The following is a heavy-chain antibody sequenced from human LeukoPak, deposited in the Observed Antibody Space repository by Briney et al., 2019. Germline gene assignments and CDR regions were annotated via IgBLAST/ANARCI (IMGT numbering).Heavy chain of an antibody. J-gene: IGHJ4*02. V-gene: IGHV4-59*08. CDR2: IFYRGST. CDR3: ATQARIVGATGYFDY. D-gene: IGHD1-26*01. Sequence: SETLSLTCTVSGGSISSHYWSWVRQPPGKGLEWIGYIFYRGSTNYNPSLKSRVTISADTSKNQFSLKLSSVTAADTAVYYCATQARIVGATGYFDYWGQGTLVTVSS. CDR1: GGSISSHY.